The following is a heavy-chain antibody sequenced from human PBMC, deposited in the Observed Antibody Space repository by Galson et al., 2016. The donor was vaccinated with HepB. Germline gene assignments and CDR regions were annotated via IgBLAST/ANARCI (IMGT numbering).Heavy chain of an antibody. D-gene: IGHD3-10*01. V-gene: IGHV4-59*01. Sequence: SETLSLTCTVSDDSISNYYWNWIRQPPGKGLEWIGYIHYSGSSKCNPPLKSRVTMSVDTSKNQFSLRLSSVTAADTAVYYCARRGTYSEKHAFDIWGQGTMVTVSS. J-gene: IGHJ3*02. CDR1: DDSISNYY. CDR2: IHYSGSS. CDR3: ARRGTYSEKHAFDI.